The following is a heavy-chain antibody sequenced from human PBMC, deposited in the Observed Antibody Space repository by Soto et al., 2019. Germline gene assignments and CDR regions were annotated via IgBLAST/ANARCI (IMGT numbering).Heavy chain of an antibody. J-gene: IGHJ6*02. Sequence: GGSLRLSCAASGFTFSSYAMSWVRQAPGKGLEWVSAISGSGGSTYYADSVKGRFTISRDNSKNTLYLQMNSLRAEDTAVYYCAKRRAVAAPYYYYGMDVWGQGTTVTVSS. D-gene: IGHD6-19*01. CDR1: GFTFSSYA. CDR3: AKRRAVAAPYYYYGMDV. V-gene: IGHV3-23*01. CDR2: ISGSGGST.